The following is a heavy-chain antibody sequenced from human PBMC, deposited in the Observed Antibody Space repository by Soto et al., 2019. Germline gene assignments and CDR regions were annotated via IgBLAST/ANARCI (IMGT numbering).Heavy chain of an antibody. CDR2: INSDGSST. D-gene: IGHD3-3*01. V-gene: IGHV3-74*01. J-gene: IGHJ6*03. Sequence: GGSPRLSCAASGFTFSSYWMHWVRQAPGKGLVWVSRINSDGSSTSHADSVKGRFTISRDNAKNTLYLQMNSLRAEDTAVYYCARGKAYDFWSGYYKADYYYYMDVWGKGTTVTVSS. CDR3: ARGKAYDFWSGYYKADYYYYMDV. CDR1: GFTFSSYW.